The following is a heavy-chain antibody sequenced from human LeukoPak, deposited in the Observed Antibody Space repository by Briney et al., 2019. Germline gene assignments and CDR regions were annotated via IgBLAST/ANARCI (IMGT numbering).Heavy chain of an antibody. V-gene: IGHV4-31*03. D-gene: IGHD1-26*01. Sequence: SETLSLTCTVSGGSISSGGYYWSWIRQHPGKGLEWIGYIYYSGSTYYNPSLKSRVTISVDTSKNQFSLKLSSVTAADTAVYYCARDQQEWEPAGDYYYGMDVWGQGTTVTVSS. CDR2: IYYSGST. J-gene: IGHJ6*02. CDR1: GGSISSGGYY. CDR3: ARDQQEWEPAGDYYYGMDV.